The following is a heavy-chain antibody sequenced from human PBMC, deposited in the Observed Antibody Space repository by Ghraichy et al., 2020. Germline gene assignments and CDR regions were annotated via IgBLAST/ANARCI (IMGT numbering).Heavy chain of an antibody. Sequence: GGSLRLSCAASGFTFEDYAMHWVRQAPGMGLEWVSGISWNRGRIGYADSVKGRFTISRDNAKSSLYLQMSRLRVEDTALYYCAKDSYYYDSGGSWGGMDVWGQGTTVTVSS. D-gene: IGHD3-10*01. CDR1: GFTFEDYA. J-gene: IGHJ6*02. V-gene: IGHV3-9*01. CDR3: AKDSYYYDSGGSWGGMDV. CDR2: ISWNRGRI.